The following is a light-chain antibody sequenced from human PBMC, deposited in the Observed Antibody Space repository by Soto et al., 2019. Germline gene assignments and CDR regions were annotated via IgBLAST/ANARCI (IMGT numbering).Light chain of an antibody. CDR3: SSFTSSRTLV. CDR1: SSDVGTYNY. CDR2: DVT. V-gene: IGLV2-14*03. Sequence: QSVLTQPASVSGSPGQSITISCTGSSSDVGTYNYVSWYQQHPGKAPKLMIYDVTNRPSGVSNRFSGSKSGNTASLTISGLQAEDEAVYYCSSFTSSRTLVFGGGTKLTVL. J-gene: IGLJ2*01.